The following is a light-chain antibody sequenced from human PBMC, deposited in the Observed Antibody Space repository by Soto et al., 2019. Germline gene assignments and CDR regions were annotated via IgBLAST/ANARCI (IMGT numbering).Light chain of an antibody. CDR2: SAS. CDR3: QQLSRYLLT. J-gene: IGKJ4*01. Sequence: DIQLTQSPSFLSASVGDRVTITCRASQALSNYLAWYQQKPGKAPDLLIYSASTLQSGVPSRFSGSGSETEFTLTIRALQPEDFATYYCQQLSRYLLTFGGGTKVDIK. CDR1: QALSNY. V-gene: IGKV1-9*01.